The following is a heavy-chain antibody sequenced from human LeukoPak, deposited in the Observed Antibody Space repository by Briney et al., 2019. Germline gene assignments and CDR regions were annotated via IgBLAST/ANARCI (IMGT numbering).Heavy chain of an antibody. J-gene: IGHJ4*02. D-gene: IGHD5-12*01. CDR1: GGSISSGSYY. Sequence: TLSLTCTVSGGSISSGSYYWSWIRQPAGKGLEWIGRIYTSGSTNYNPSLKSRVTISVDTSKNQFSLKLSSVTAADTAVYYCARRDILATISTWGQGTLVTVSS. CDR3: ARRDILATIST. CDR2: IYTSGST. V-gene: IGHV4-61*02.